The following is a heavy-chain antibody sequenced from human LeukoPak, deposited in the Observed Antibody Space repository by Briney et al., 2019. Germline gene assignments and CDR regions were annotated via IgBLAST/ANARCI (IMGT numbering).Heavy chain of an antibody. Sequence: RGESMKISCATSGYNFPRHWIGWVRQMPGKGLEYVGVIFPDDSDTRYSPSSEGHVTISADTSTNTAYLQWRSLQAADTAMYLCASRVGVAGTFDAFDLWGQGTMVTVSS. V-gene: IGHV5-51*01. D-gene: IGHD2-21*02. CDR3: ASRVGVAGTFDAFDL. CDR2: IFPDDSDT. CDR1: GYNFPRHW. J-gene: IGHJ3*01.